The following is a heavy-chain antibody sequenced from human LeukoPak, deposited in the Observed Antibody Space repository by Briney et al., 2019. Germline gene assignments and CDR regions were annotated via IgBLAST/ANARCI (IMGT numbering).Heavy chain of an antibody. CDR1: GSRFTSYW. J-gene: IGHJ3*01. CDR3: ARTYSDGRNDAFDL. CDR2: ISPSDSDT. D-gene: IGHD5-18*01. Sequence: GASLKISCKGSGSRFTSYWIGWVRQMPGKGLEWMGIISPSDSDTRYSPSLQGQVTISVDKSISTAYLLWSSLQPSDSAIYYCARTYSDGRNDAFDLWGPGTVVTVSS. V-gene: IGHV5-51*01.